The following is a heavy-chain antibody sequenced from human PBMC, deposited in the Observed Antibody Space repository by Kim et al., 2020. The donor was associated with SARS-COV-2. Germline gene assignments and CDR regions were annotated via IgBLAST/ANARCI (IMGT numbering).Heavy chain of an antibody. J-gene: IGHJ6*02. CDR1: GFTFSSYA. CDR3: AKNGIAVAGIEVEPHGYYYGMDV. Sequence: GGSLRLSCAASGFTFSSYAMSWVRQAPGKGLEWVSAISGSGGSTYYADSVKGRFTISRDNSKNTLYLQMNSLRAEDTAVYYCAKNGIAVAGIEVEPHGYYYGMDVWGQGTTVTVSS. V-gene: IGHV3-23*01. CDR2: ISGSGGST. D-gene: IGHD6-19*01.